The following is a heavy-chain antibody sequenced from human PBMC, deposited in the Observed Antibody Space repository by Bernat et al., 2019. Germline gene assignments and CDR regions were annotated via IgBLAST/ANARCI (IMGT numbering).Heavy chain of an antibody. CDR3: VGTTVTIATLRAYAFDI. CDR1: GGSISSGGYS. D-gene: IGHD4-17*01. Sequence: QLQLQESGSGLVKPSQTLSLTCAVSGGSISSGGYSWSWIRQPPGKGLEWIGYIYHSGSTYYNPSLKSRVTISVDRSKNQFSLKLSSVTAADTAVYYCVGTTVTIATLRAYAFDIWGQGTMVTVSS. J-gene: IGHJ3*02. V-gene: IGHV4-30-2*01. CDR2: IYHSGST.